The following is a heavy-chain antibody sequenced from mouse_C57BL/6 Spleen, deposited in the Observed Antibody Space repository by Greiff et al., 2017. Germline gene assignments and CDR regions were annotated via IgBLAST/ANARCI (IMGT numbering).Heavy chain of an antibody. CDR1: GYSFTGYY. CDR3: ARSFITTVVAPFDY. Sequence: EVQGVESGPELVKPGASVKISCKASGYSFTGYYMNWVKQSPEKSLEWIGEINPSTGGTTYNQKFKAKATLTVDKSSSTAYMQLKSLTSEDSAVYYCARSFITTVVAPFDYWGQGTTLTVSS. CDR2: INPSTGGT. J-gene: IGHJ2*01. V-gene: IGHV1-42*01. D-gene: IGHD1-1*01.